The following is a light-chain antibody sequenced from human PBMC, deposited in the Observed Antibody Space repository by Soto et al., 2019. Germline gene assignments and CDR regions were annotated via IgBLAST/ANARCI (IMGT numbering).Light chain of an antibody. CDR3: QQYNSYSLT. V-gene: IGKV1-5*01. Sequence: DIQMTQSPSTLSASVGGRVTITCRASQSISSWLAWYQQKPRKAPKLLIYDASSLESGVPSRFSGSGSGTEFTLTISSLQPDDFATYYCQQYNSYSLTFGQGTKLENK. CDR2: DAS. CDR1: QSISSW. J-gene: IGKJ2*01.